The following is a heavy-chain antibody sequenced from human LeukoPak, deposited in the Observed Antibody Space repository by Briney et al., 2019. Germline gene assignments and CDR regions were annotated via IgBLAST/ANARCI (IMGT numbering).Heavy chain of an antibody. D-gene: IGHD3-10*01. J-gene: IGHJ4*02. CDR2: ISSNGGGT. Sequence: PGGSLRLSCAASGFTFSSYAMSWVRRAPGKGLEWVSAISSNGGGTFYADSVKGQFTISRDNSQNTLYLQMNSLGAEDTAIYYCAKHYGSGTYYNYLDYWGQGTLVTVSS. CDR3: AKHYGSGTYYNYLDY. V-gene: IGHV3-23*01. CDR1: GFTFSSYA.